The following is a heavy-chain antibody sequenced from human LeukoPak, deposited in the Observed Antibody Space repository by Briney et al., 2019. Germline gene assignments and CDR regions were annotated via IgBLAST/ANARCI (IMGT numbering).Heavy chain of an antibody. D-gene: IGHD2-15*01. CDR2: ISSGGNT. Sequence: GGSLKPSCAALGSTVSSDNMSWSRKVQGRGLEGASVISSGGNTYYADTVKGRFTISRDNSKNTLYLQMHSLRAEDTAVYYCARDPYCSGGSCYQGWGQGTLVTVSS. CDR3: ARDPYCSGGSCYQG. J-gene: IGHJ4*02. CDR1: GSTVSSDN. V-gene: IGHV3-66*01.